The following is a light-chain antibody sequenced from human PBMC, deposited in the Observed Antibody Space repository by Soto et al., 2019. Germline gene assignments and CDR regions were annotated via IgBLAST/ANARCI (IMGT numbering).Light chain of an antibody. CDR1: QSIRSY. CDR3: PTRQPFPRT. CDR2: AAS. J-gene: IGKJ1*01. V-gene: IGKV1-39*01. Sequence: DIQMTQSPSSLSASVGDRVTITCRASQSIRSYLSWYQQKPGKAPKLLIHAASSLQSGVPSRFSGSGSGTGFTPTLSILQPEDSATYFRPTRQPFPRTVGQGTKGEI.